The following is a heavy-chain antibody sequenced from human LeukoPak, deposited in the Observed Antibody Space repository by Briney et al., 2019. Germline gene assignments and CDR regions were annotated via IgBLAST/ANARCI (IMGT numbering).Heavy chain of an antibody. V-gene: IGHV3-23*01. CDR2: ITGAGGIT. Sequence: GGSLRPSCAASGFTFSRCALSWVRHFPGKGLEWVSAITGAGGITYYADSVKGRFTISRDNSKNTLYLQMNSLRAEDTAVYYCAKPAGIGGADNYFDYWGQGTLVTVSS. CDR1: GFTFSRCA. CDR3: AKPAGIGGADNYFDY. J-gene: IGHJ4*02. D-gene: IGHD3-16*01.